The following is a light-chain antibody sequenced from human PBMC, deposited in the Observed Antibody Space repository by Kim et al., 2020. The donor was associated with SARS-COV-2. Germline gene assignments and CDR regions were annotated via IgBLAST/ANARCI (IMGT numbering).Light chain of an antibody. V-gene: IGKV3-15*01. Sequence: EKVMTQSPATLSVFPGERATLSCRASQSVSSKVGWYQQKPGQSPRLLIYSASTTAFGIPARFSGSGSGTEFTLTISSLQSEDFAVYYCQQYFKWPRTFGQGTKVDIK. CDR2: SAS. J-gene: IGKJ1*01. CDR3: QQYFKWPRT. CDR1: QSVSSK.